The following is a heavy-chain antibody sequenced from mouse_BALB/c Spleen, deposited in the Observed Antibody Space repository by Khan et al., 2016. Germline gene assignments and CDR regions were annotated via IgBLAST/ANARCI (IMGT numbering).Heavy chain of an antibody. CDR3: ARLRDWYFDV. J-gene: IGHJ1*01. D-gene: IGHD1-1*01. Sequence: EVKLLESGPDLVKPSQSLSLTCTVTGYSITSGYSWRWIRQFPGNKLEWMGYIHYSGSTNYNPSLKRRISITRDTSKNQCFLQLNSVTTEDTATYYCARLRDWYFDVWGAGTTVTVSS. CDR2: IHYSGST. CDR1: GYSITSGYS. V-gene: IGHV3-1*02.